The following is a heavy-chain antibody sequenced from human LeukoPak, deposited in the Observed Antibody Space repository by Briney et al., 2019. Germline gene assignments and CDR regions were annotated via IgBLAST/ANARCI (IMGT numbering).Heavy chain of an antibody. CDR2: ISAYNGNT. CDR3: ARDPRRLGYCSSTSCYFLWFDP. D-gene: IGHD2-2*01. J-gene: IGHJ5*02. Sequence: ASVKVSCKASGYTFTSYGISWVRQAPGQGLEWMGWISAYNGNTNYAQKLQGRVTMTTDTSTSTAYMELRSLRSDDTAVYYCARDPRRLGYCSSTSCYFLWFDPWGQGTLVTVSS. V-gene: IGHV1-18*01. CDR1: GYTFTSYG.